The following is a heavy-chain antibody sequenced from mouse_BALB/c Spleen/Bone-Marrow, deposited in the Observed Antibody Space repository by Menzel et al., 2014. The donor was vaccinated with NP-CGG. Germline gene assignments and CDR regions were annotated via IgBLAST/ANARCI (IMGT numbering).Heavy chain of an antibody. V-gene: IGHV14-3*02. CDR1: GFNIKDTY. J-gene: IGHJ3*01. D-gene: IGHD1-1*01. CDR2: IDPANGNT. Sequence: EVQLQQSGAELVKPGASVKLSCTASGFNIKDTYMHWVKQRPEQGLEWIGRIDPANGNTKYDPKFQGKATITADTSSNTASLQLSSLTSEDPAVYYCAMYYYGSSLFAYWGQGTLVTVSA. CDR3: AMYYYGSSLFAY.